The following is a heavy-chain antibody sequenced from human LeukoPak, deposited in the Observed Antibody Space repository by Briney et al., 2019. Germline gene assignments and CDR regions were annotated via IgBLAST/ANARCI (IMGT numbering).Heavy chain of an antibody. CDR2: MYHRGST. D-gene: IGHD4-11*01. V-gene: IGHV4-38-2*01. CDR1: GHSISSGYY. CDR3: ARHRGDNSNPRYYFYYMDV. J-gene: IGHJ6*03. Sequence: SETLSLTCSVSGHSISSGYYWGWIRQPPGKGLEWIGTMYHRGSTYYNPSLKSRVTMSGDTAKNHVSLKLSSVIAADAAVYYCARHRGDNSNPRYYFYYMDVWGKGTTVTVSS.